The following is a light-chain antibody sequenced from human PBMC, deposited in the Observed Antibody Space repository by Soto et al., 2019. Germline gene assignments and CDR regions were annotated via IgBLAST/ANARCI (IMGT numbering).Light chain of an antibody. CDR2: EVT. J-gene: IGLJ2*01. CDR1: SSDVGGYNY. V-gene: IGLV2-8*01. Sequence: QSALTQPPSASGSPGQSVTISCTGTSSDVGGYNYVSWYQQHPGKAPKLMIYEVTKRPSGVPDRFSGSKSGNTASLTVSGLQAEDEADYYCGTWDSSLSAGRVFGGGTKVTVL. CDR3: GTWDSSLSAGRV.